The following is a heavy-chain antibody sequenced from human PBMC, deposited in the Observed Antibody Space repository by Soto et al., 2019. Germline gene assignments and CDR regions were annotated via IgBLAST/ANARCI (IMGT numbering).Heavy chain of an antibody. CDR1: GYSFTTSW. D-gene: IGHD2-21*01. Sequence: PGESLKISCEGSGYSFTTSWIGWVRQMPGKGLEWMGIVYPGDADVRYSPSFQGQVTISADKSITTAYLQWTSLKASDSAKYYCARLNRPQAGFVNYMDVWGKGTTVTVSS. J-gene: IGHJ6*03. CDR2: VYPGDADV. CDR3: ARLNRPQAGFVNYMDV. V-gene: IGHV5-51*01.